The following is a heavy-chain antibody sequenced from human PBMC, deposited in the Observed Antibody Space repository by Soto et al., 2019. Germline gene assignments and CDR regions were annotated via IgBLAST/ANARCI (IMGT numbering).Heavy chain of an antibody. J-gene: IGHJ4*02. V-gene: IGHV3-74*01. CDR2: ISTDASST. Sequence: EVQLVESGGGLVQPGGSLRLSCAASGFTFSSYWMHWVRQAPGKGLVWVSSISTDASSTSYADPVKGRFTISRDNAKNTMYLQMNSVRAEDTAGYYCARLPNKSPENWGQGTLVSVSP. CDR1: GFTFSSYW. CDR3: ARLPNKSPEN.